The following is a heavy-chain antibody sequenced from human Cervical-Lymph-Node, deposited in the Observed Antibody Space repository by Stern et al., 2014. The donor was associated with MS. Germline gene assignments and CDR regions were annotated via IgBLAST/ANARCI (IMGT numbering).Heavy chain of an antibody. CDR2: VDPEEIKT. CDR3: AAAPLAYYYDTTAYYSSY. Sequence: VPLVQSGAEVKKPGASVKVSCKVSSYTLTELSVHCVRQAPGTGLEWMGGVDPEEIKTVYAQRFQCRITMTEAASTDTAYMQLSSLTSEDTAVYSCAAAPLAYYYDTTAYYSSYWGQGTLVTVSS. V-gene: IGHV1-24*01. J-gene: IGHJ4*02. D-gene: IGHD3-22*01. CDR1: SYTLTELS.